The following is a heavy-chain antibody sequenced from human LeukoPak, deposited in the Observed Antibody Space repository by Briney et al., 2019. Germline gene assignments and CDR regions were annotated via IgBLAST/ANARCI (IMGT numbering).Heavy chain of an antibody. CDR1: GYTFTSYG. CDR2: ISAYNGNT. Sequence: ASVKVSCKASGYTFTSYGISWVRQAPGQGLEWMGWISAYNGNTNYAQKLQGRVTMTTDTSTSTAYMELRSLRSDDTAVYYCARGSRTTVTYYYYGMDVWGQGTTVTVSS. J-gene: IGHJ6*02. CDR3: ARGSRTTVTYYYYGMDV. V-gene: IGHV1-18*01. D-gene: IGHD4-4*01.